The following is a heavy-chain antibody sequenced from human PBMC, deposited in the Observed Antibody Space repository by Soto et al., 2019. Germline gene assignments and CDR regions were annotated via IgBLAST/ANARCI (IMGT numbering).Heavy chain of an antibody. J-gene: IGHJ4*02. V-gene: IGHV3-15*07. CDR3: TTATDIAVAGEFDY. Sequence: GGSLRLSCAASGFTFSNAWMNWVRQAPGKGLEWVGRIKSKTDGGTTDYAAPVKGRFTISRDDSKNTLYLQMNSLKTEDTAVYYCTTATDIAVAGEFDYWGQGTLVTVS. D-gene: IGHD6-19*01. CDR2: IKSKTDGGTT. CDR1: GFTFSNAW.